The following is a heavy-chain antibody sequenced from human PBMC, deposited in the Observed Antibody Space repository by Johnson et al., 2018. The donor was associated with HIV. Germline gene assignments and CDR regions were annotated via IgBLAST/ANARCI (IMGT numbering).Heavy chain of an antibody. J-gene: IGHJ3*02. V-gene: IGHV3-20*03. D-gene: IGHD3-22*01. Sequence: VQLVESGGGVVRPGGSLRLSYAASGFTFDDYGMSWVRQAPGKGLEWVSGINWNGGSTGYADSVKGRFTISRDNAKNSLYLQMNSLRAEDTALYYCARVDYDRSGYYLYAFDIWGQGTMVTVSS. CDR1: GFTFDDYG. CDR2: INWNGGST. CDR3: ARVDYDRSGYYLYAFDI.